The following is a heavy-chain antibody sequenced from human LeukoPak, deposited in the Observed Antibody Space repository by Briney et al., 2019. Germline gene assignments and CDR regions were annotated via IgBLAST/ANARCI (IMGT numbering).Heavy chain of an antibody. CDR1: GFTFSSYS. CDR2: IRSDGSDK. D-gene: IGHD4-17*01. Sequence: GGSLRLSCAASGFTFSSYSMNWVRQAPGKGLEWVAIIRSDGSDKYYADSVKGRLTISRDNSKSTLYLQLSSLRAEDTAVYYCARSYGDATFDYWGQGTLVTVSS. CDR3: ARSYGDATFDY. J-gene: IGHJ4*02. V-gene: IGHV3-33*08.